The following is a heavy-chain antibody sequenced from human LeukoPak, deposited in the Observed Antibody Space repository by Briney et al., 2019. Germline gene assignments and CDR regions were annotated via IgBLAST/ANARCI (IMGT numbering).Heavy chain of an antibody. CDR3: ARTGGYSYGYSNYGMDV. CDR2: IYYSGST. J-gene: IGHJ6*02. D-gene: IGHD5-18*01. Sequence: SETLSLTCTVSGGSISSYYWSWIRQPPGKGLEWIGYIYYSGSTNYNPSLKSRVTISVDTSKNQFSLKLSSVTAADTAVYYCARTGGYSYGYSNYGMDVWGQGTTVTDSS. V-gene: IGHV4-59*01. CDR1: GGSISSYY.